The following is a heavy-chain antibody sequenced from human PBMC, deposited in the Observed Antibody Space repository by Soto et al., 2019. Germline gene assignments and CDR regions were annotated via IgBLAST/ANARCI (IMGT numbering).Heavy chain of an antibody. D-gene: IGHD4-17*01. Sequence: QVQLQESDPGLMKPSQTLSLTCTVSGGSISSGDYYWNWIRQPPGKDLEWIGYIYYSGSAYYNPSLESRITLSVDTSKNQFSLQLRSMTAADTAVYYCAKDSTVTTSLYSYYYGLDVWGQGTTVTVSS. CDR3: AKDSTVTTSLYSYYYGLDV. CDR1: GGSISSGDYY. J-gene: IGHJ6*02. V-gene: IGHV4-30-4*01. CDR2: IYYSGSA.